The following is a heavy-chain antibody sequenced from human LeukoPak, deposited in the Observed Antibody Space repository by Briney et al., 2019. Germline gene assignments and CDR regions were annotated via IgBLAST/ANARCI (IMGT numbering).Heavy chain of an antibody. V-gene: IGHV4-31*03. CDR3: ARDKNDFWSGYHYYYMDV. Sequence: SQTLSLTCTVSGGSISSGGYYWSWIRQHPGKGLEWIGYIYYSGSTNYNPSLKSRVTISVDTSKNQFSLKLSSVTAADTAVYYCARDKNDFWSGYHYYYMDVWGKGTTVTVSS. CDR1: GGSISSGGYY. CDR2: IYYSGST. D-gene: IGHD3-3*01. J-gene: IGHJ6*03.